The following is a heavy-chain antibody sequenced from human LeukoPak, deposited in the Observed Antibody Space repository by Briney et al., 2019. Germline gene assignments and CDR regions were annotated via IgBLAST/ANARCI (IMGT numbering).Heavy chain of an antibody. J-gene: IGHJ5*02. V-gene: IGHV4-34*01. D-gene: IGHD2-15*01. CDR2: INHSGST. CDR3: ARHHRRILWVLPIPNWFDP. Sequence: PGGSLRLSCAASGFTFSTYSMNWVRQPPGKELEWIGEINHSGSTNYNPSLKSRVTISVDTSKNQFSLKLSSVTAADTAVYYCARHHRRILWVLPIPNWFDPWGQGTLVTVSS. CDR1: GFTFSTYS.